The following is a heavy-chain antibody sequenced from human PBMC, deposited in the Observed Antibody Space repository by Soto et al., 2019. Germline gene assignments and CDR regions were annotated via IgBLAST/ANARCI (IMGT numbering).Heavy chain of an antibody. D-gene: IGHD3-9*01. J-gene: IGHJ4*01. V-gene: IGHV1-18*01. CDR3: ERDKPVYDSLTELDF. Sequence: ASVKVSCKASGYTFTSYGISWVRQAPGQGLAWMGWVSTYNGDTHYPQNFQGRVIMTTDTSTNKAYMELKSLRSDDTAIYFCERDKPVYDSLTELDFWGDGTLVTVSS. CDR2: VSTYNGDT. CDR1: GYTFTSYG.